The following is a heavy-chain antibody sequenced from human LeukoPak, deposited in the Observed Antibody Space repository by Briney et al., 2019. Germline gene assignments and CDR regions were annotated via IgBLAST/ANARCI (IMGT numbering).Heavy chain of an antibody. J-gene: IGHJ4*02. D-gene: IGHD2-15*01. V-gene: IGHV4-31*03. CDR1: GGSISSGGYY. CDR3: ARAPHIVVVVAATPDYFDY. CDR2: IYYSGST. Sequence: SQTLSLTCTVSGGSISSGGYYWSWIRQHPGKGLEWIGCIYYSGSTYYNPSLKSRVTISVDTSKNQFSLKLSSVTAADTAVYYCARAPHIVVVVAATPDYFDYWGQGTLVTVSS.